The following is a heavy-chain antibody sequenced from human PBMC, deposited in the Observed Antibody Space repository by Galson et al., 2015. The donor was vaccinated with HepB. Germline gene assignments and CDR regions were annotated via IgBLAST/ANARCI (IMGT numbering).Heavy chain of an antibody. CDR1: GFTVSAHF. CDR2: LYPDGTT. D-gene: IGHD6-19*01. Sequence: SLRLSCAASGFTVSAHFMSWVRQAPGKGMEWVSILYPDGTTHYADSVKGRFTISRDNSKNTLYFQMNSLRAEDTAVYFCARNGAVAGQKYYFDYWGQGTLVTVSS. V-gene: IGHV3-53*01. J-gene: IGHJ4*02. CDR3: ARNGAVAGQKYYFDY.